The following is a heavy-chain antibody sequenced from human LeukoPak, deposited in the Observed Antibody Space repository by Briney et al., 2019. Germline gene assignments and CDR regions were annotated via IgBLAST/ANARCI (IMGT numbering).Heavy chain of an antibody. J-gene: IGHJ6*03. Sequence: PGTSLRLSCVASGFTFNYYAIHWVRQAPGTGLEWVAVISFDGNNKYYADSVKGRFTISRDNSKNTLYLQMNSLRTEDTAVYYCARAYSSSWYRRDYYYYMDVWGKGTTVTVSS. D-gene: IGHD6-13*01. CDR3: ARAYSSSWYRRDYYYYMDV. V-gene: IGHV3-30-3*01. CDR1: GFTFNYYA. CDR2: ISFDGNNK.